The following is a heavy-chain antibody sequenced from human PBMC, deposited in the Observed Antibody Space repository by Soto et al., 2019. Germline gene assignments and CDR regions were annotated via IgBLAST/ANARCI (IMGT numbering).Heavy chain of an antibody. CDR2: INHSGST. J-gene: IGHJ5*02. CDR1: GGSFSGYY. CDR3: AREAWKQQLIGGYNWFDP. Sequence: SETLSLTCAVYGGSFSGYYWSWIRQPPGKGLEWIGVINHSGSTNYNPSLKSRVSISVDTSKNQFSLKLSSVTAADTAVYYCAREAWKQQLIGGYNWFDPWGQGTLVTVSS. D-gene: IGHD6-13*01. V-gene: IGHV4-34*01.